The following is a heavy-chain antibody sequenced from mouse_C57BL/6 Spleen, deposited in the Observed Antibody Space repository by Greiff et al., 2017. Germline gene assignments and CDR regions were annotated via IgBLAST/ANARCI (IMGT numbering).Heavy chain of an antibody. V-gene: IGHV1-15*01. Sequence: VQLQQSGAELVRPGASVTLSCKASGYTFTDYEMHWVKQTPVHGLEWIGAIDPETGGTAYNQKFKGKAILTADKSSSTAYMVLRSLTSEDSAVYFCTRLDSGPVFDYWGQGTTLTVSS. CDR1: GYTFTDYE. D-gene: IGHD6-1*01. CDR3: TRLDSGPVFDY. J-gene: IGHJ2*01. CDR2: IDPETGGT.